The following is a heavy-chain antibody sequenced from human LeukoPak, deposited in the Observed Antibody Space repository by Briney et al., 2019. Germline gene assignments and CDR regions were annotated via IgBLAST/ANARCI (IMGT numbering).Heavy chain of an antibody. Sequence: PGGSLRLSCAASGFTFDDYAVHWVRQVPGKGLEWVSGFNWNTGNIDYADSVKGRFTISRDNAKNSLYLQMNSLRTEDTAFYYCAKVHCSSADCFTGGFDCWGQGTPVIVSS. CDR2: FNWNTGNI. J-gene: IGHJ4*02. CDR1: GFTFDDYA. D-gene: IGHD2-2*02. CDR3: AKVHCSSADCFTGGFDC. V-gene: IGHV3-9*01.